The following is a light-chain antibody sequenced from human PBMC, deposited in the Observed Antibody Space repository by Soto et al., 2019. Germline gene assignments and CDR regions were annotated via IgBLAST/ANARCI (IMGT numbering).Light chain of an antibody. CDR2: LGS. Sequence: DIVLTQSPLSLSVTPGEPASISCRSSQSLLHGNGYNYLDWYLQKPGQSPQLMIYLGSSRSSGVPDRFSGSGSGKDFTVQISRVEAEDVGVYYGMQALQSPWTCGQGTKVELK. V-gene: IGKV2-28*01. CDR3: MQALQSPWT. CDR1: QSLLHGNGYNY. J-gene: IGKJ1*01.